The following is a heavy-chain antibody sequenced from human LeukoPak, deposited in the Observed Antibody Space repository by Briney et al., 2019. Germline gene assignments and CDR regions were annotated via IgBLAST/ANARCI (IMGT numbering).Heavy chain of an antibody. V-gene: IGHV4-34*01. Sequence: SETLSLTCAVYGGSFSGYYWSWIRQPPGKGLEWIGEINHSGSTNYNPSLKSRVTISVDKSKNQFSLKLSSVTAADTAVYYCARGFAPGYKWFDPWGQGTLVTVSS. CDR2: INHSGST. CDR1: GGSFSGYY. CDR3: ARGFAPGYKWFDP. D-gene: IGHD1-14*01. J-gene: IGHJ5*02.